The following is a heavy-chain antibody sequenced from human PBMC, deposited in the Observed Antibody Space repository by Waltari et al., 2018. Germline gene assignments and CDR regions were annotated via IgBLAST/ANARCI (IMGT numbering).Heavy chain of an antibody. CDR3: AKDSGYSYGRTDYYYYGMDV. CDR1: GFPFIFFG. D-gene: IGHD5-18*01. V-gene: IGHV3-30*02. CDR2: LRSDGGNK. J-gene: IGHJ6*02. Sequence: QVQLVESGGGVVQPGGSLRLSCPAPGFPFIFFGMHWVPEAPGKGLEWVAFLRSDGGNKYYSDSVKGRFTISRDNSKNTLYLQMNSLRDDDTAVYYCAKDSGYSYGRTDYYYYGMDVWGQGTTVTVSS.